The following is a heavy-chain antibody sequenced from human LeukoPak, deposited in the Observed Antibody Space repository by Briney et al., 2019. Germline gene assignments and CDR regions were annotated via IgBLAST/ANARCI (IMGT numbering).Heavy chain of an antibody. D-gene: IGHD3-22*01. CDR1: GGSFSGYY. J-gene: IGHJ6*03. CDR3: ARGRQEVSMIVVVMTGVSYYLDV. V-gene: IGHV4-34*01. Sequence: PSETLSLTCAVYGGSFSGYYWTWIRQAPGRGLEWIGEINPSGRISYNPSLKSRLTISVDASKNQFSLNLRSLTAADTAVYYCARGRQEVSMIVVVMTGVSYYLDVWGKGTTVTVS. CDR2: INPSGRI.